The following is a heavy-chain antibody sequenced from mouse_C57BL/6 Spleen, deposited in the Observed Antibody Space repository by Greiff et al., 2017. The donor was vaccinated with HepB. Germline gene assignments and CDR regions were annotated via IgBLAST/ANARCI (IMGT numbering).Heavy chain of an antibody. CDR1: GYTFTSYW. V-gene: IGHV1-61*01. CDR3: ARDSNYEFAY. D-gene: IGHD2-5*01. CDR2: IYPSDSET. J-gene: IGHJ3*01. Sequence: QVHVKQPGAELVRPGSSVKLSCKASGYTFTSYWMDWVKQRPGQGLEWIGNIYPSDSETHYNQKFKDKATLTVDKSSSTAYMQLSSLTSEDSAVYYCARDSNYEFAYWGQGTLVTVSA.